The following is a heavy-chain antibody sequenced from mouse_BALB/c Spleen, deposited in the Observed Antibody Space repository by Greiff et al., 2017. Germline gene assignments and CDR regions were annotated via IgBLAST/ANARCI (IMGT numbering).Heavy chain of an antibody. J-gene: IGHJ3*01. CDR1: GFNIKDYY. Sequence: VQLQQSGAELVRPGALVKLSCKASGFNIKDYYMHWVKQRPEQGLEWIGWIDPENGNTIYDPKFQGKASITADTSSNTSYLQLSSLTSEDTAVYYCARRGYYDYDAWFAYWGQGTLVTVSA. D-gene: IGHD2-4*01. V-gene: IGHV14-1*02. CDR3: ARRGYYDYDAWFAY. CDR2: IDPENGNT.